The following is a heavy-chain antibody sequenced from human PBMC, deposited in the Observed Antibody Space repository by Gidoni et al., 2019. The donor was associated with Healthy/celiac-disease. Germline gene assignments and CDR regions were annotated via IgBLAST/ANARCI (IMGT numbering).Heavy chain of an antibody. CDR3: FIQWLVWGEVDY. CDR1: GFTCSSYA. Sequence: EVQLLESGGGLVQPGGSLGLCCAASGFTCSSYAMGWVRQAPGKGVGGVSAISGVVGSTYYADSVKGRFTISRDNSKNTLYLQMNSLRAEDTAVYYGFIQWLVWGEVDYWGQGTLVTVSS. CDR2: ISGVVGST. V-gene: IGHV3-23*01. J-gene: IGHJ4*02. D-gene: IGHD6-19*01.